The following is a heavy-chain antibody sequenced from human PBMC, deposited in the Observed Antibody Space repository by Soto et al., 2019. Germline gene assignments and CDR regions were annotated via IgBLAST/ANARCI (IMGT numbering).Heavy chain of an antibody. J-gene: IGHJ3*02. CDR2: IYYSGST. V-gene: IGHV4-59*01. CDR3: ARPMRFGEFDAFDI. CDR1: GGSISSYY. Sequence: PSETLSLTCTVSGGSISSYYWSWIRQPPGKGLEWIGYIYYSGSTNYNPSLKSRVTISVDTSKNQFSLKLSSVTAADTAVHYCARPMRFGEFDAFDIWGQGTMVTVSS. D-gene: IGHD3-10*01.